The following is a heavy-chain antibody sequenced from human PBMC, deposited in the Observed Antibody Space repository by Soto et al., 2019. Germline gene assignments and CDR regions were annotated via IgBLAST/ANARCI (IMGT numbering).Heavy chain of an antibody. CDR3: ARIVAYYYYGMDV. V-gene: IGHV2-26*01. D-gene: IGHD5-12*01. Sequence: QVTLKESGPVLVKPTETLTLTCTVSGFSLSNARMGVSWIRQPPGKALEWLAHIFSNDEKSYSTSLKSRLTISKDTSKSQVVLTMTNMDPVDTATYYCARIVAYYYYGMDVWGQGTTVTVSS. J-gene: IGHJ6*02. CDR2: IFSNDEK. CDR1: GFSLSNARMG.